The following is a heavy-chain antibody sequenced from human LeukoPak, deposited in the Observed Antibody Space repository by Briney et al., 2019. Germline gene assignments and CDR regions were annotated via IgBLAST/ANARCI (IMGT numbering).Heavy chain of an antibody. Sequence: GASVEVSCKASGYTFTSYGISWVRQAPGQGLEWMGWISAYNGTTNYAQKLQGRVTMTTDTSTSTAYMELRSLRSDDTAVYHCGGGGAHHDVFDIGGKGKRVPVFS. CDR1: GYTFTSYG. CDR2: ISAYNGTT. V-gene: IGHV1-18*01. D-gene: IGHD3-16*01. CDR3: GGGGAHHDVFDI. J-gene: IGHJ3*02.